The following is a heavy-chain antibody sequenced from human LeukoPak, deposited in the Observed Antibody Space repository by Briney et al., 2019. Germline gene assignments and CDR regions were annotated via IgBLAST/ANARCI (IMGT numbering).Heavy chain of an antibody. CDR3: AKRLIYSSGGDYYYYYGMDV. CDR2: ISGSGGST. CDR1: GFTFSSYA. V-gene: IGHV3-23*01. D-gene: IGHD6-19*01. Sequence: GGSLRLSCAASGFTFSSYAMSWVRQAPGKGLEWVSAISGSGGSTYYADSVKGRFTISRDNSKNTLYLQMNSLRAEDTAVYYCAKRLIYSSGGDYYYYYGMDVWGQGTTVTVSS. J-gene: IGHJ6*02.